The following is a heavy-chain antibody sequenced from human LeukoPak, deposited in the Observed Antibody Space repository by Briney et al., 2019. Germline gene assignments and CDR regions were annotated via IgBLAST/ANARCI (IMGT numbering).Heavy chain of an antibody. D-gene: IGHD4-17*01. CDR3: ARPTHDYGDVFDY. CDR1: GYSFTSYW. V-gene: IGHV5-51*01. J-gene: IGHJ4*02. CDR2: IYPGDSDT. Sequence: GESLKISCKGSGYSFTSYWIGWVRQMPGKGLEWMGIIYPGDSDTRCSPSFQGQVTISADKSISTAYLQWSSLKASDTAMYYCARPTHDYGDVFDYWGQGTLVTVSS.